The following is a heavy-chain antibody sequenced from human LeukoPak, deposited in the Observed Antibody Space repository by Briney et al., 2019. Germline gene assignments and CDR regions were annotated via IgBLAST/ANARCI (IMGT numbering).Heavy chain of an antibody. CDR3: TRVMDIVLIGAMDV. Sequence: ASVKVSCKASGGTFSSYAISWVRQAPGQGLEWMGGIIPIFSTANYAQKFQGRVTITTDESTSTAYMELSSLRSEDTAVYYCTRVMDIVLIGAMDVWGKGTTVTVSS. D-gene: IGHD2-8*01. V-gene: IGHV1-69*05. J-gene: IGHJ6*03. CDR1: GGTFSSYA. CDR2: IIPIFSTA.